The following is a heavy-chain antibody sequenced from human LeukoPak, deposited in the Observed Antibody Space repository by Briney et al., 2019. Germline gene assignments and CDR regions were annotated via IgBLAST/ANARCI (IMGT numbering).Heavy chain of an antibody. V-gene: IGHV4-38-2*02. Sequence: PSETLSLTCTVSGYSISSGYYWGWIRQPPGKGLEWIGSIYHSGSTYYNPSLKSRVTISVDTSKNQFSLKLSSVTAADTAVYYCARAIVRFDYWGQGTLVTVSS. CDR2: IYHSGST. D-gene: IGHD3-16*02. CDR1: GYSISSGYY. CDR3: ARAIVRFDY. J-gene: IGHJ4*02.